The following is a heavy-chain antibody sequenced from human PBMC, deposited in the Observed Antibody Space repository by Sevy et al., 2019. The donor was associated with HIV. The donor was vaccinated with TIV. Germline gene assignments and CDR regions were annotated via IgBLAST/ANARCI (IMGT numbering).Heavy chain of an antibody. D-gene: IGHD4-17*01. Sequence: GGSLRLSCAASGFPFSSYAMSWVRQAPGKGLEWVSNISGSGGSAYYADSVKGRLTISRDNSKNRMFLQMHSLRAEDTAVYYCAKGLRGTTTNNWFDPWGQGTLVTVSS. J-gene: IGHJ5*02. CDR1: GFPFSSYA. V-gene: IGHV3-23*01. CDR3: AKGLRGTTTNNWFDP. CDR2: ISGSGGSA.